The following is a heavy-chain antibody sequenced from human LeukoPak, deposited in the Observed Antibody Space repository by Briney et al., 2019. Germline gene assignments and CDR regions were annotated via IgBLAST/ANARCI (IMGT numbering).Heavy chain of an antibody. CDR2: ISYDGSSK. D-gene: IGHD1-1*01. CDR1: GFTFSSYA. V-gene: IGHV3-30*04. J-gene: IGHJ4*02. CDR3: ARGEGGKVQPFDY. Sequence: GGSLRLSCAASGFTFSSYAMHWVRQAPGKGLEWVAVISYDGSSKYYADSVKGRFTISRDNSKNTLYLQMNSLRAEDTAVYYCARGEGGKVQPFDYWGQGTLVTVSS.